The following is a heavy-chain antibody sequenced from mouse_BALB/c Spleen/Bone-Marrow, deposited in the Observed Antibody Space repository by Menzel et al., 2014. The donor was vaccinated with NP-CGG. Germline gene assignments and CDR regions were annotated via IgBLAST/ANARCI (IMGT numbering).Heavy chain of an antibody. J-gene: IGHJ2*01. CDR3: ATQNFDY. Sequence: EVMLVESGGGLVKPGGSLKLSCTASGFTFSSYGMSWVRQTPEKRLEWVATISGGGSYRYYPESVQGRITISRDNAKNNLYLQMSSLRSGDTALYYCATQNFDYWGQGTTLTVSS. CDR2: ISGGGSYR. CDR1: GFTFSSYG. V-gene: IGHV5-9-2*01.